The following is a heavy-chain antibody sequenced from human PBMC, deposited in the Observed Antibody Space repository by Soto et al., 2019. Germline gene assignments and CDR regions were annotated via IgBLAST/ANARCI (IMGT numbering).Heavy chain of an antibody. Sequence: QVQLVESGGGVVQPGGSLRLSCAASGPTIRGFALHWVRQAPGKGLEWVSSISHDGTTRYNKDFVKGRFSISRDDSKNTMDLQMHGLRGEDSAVYYCARVGRGYNLGNGFDPCGQGTLITVSS. D-gene: IGHD1-1*01. V-gene: IGHV3-30*03. CDR3: ARVGRGYNLGNGFDP. J-gene: IGHJ5*02. CDR1: GPTIRGFA. CDR2: ISHDGTTR.